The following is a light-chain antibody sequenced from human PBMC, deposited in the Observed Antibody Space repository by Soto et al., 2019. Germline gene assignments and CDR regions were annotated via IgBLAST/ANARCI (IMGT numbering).Light chain of an antibody. V-gene: IGLV1-40*01. CDR3: QSYASSLSGYV. CDR1: SSNIGAGYE. Sequence: QSVLTQPPSVSEAPGQRVTISCTGSSSNIGAGYEAHWYQQVPGTAPKLLIYENNNRPSGVPDRFSGSKSGTSASLAITGLQAEDEAESYCQSYASSLSGYVFGTGTKLTVL. CDR2: ENN. J-gene: IGLJ1*01.